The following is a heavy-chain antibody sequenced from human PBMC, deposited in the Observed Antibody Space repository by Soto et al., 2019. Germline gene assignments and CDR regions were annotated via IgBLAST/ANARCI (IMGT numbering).Heavy chain of an antibody. CDR3: ARGIAAREDFDY. J-gene: IGHJ4*02. D-gene: IGHD6-6*01. CDR1: GGSIGSYY. CDR2: IYYSGST. V-gene: IGHV4-59*01. Sequence: PSETLSLTCTVSGGSIGSYYWSWIRQPPGKGLEWIGYIYYSGSTNYNPSLKSRVTISVDTSKNQFSLKPSSVTAADTAVYYCARGIAAREDFDYWGQGTLVTVSS.